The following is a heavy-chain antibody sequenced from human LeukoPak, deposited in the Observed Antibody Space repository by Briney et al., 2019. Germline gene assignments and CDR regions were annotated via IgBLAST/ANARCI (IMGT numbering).Heavy chain of an antibody. CDR1: GFTFSSYW. J-gene: IGHJ6*03. Sequence: GGSLRLSCAASGFTFSSYWLTWVRQAPGKGLEWVASIKQDGSEKYYVDSVKGRFTISRDNAKNSLYLQMSGLRAEDTAVYYCARKQQRPHYYYYMDVWGKGTTVTISS. V-gene: IGHV3-7*01. CDR2: IKQDGSEK. CDR3: ARKQQRPHYYYYMDV. D-gene: IGHD1/OR15-1a*01.